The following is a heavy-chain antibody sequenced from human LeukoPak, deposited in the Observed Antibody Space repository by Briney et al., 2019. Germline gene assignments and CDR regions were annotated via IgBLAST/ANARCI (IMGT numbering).Heavy chain of an antibody. D-gene: IGHD5-12*01. Sequence: SETLSLTCTVSGGSISTSNYYWGWIRQPPGKGLEWIGEINHSGSTNYNPSLKSRVTISVDTSKNQFSLKLSSVTAADTAVYYCARHSWEWLRKKAPQNWFDPWGQGTLVTVSS. V-gene: IGHV4-39*01. CDR1: GGSISTSNYY. CDR2: INHSGST. CDR3: ARHSWEWLRKKAPQNWFDP. J-gene: IGHJ5*02.